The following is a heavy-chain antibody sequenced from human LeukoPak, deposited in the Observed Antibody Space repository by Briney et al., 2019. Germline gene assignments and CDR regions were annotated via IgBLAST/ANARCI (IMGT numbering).Heavy chain of an antibody. D-gene: IGHD3-10*01. J-gene: IGHJ4*02. CDR2: ISYDGSNK. CDR3: AKDRTHYGSGSYLFDY. V-gene: IGHV3-30*18. CDR1: GFTFSSYG. Sequence: GGSLRLSCAASGFTFSSYGMHWVRQAPGKGLVWVAVISYDGSNKYYADSVKGRFTISRDNSKNTLYLQMNSLRAEDTAVYYCAKDRTHYGSGSYLFDYWGQGTLVTVSS.